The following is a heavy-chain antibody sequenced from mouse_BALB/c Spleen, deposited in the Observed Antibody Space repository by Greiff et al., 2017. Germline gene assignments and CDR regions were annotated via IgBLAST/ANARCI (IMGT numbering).Heavy chain of an antibody. J-gene: IGHJ3*01. D-gene: IGHD2-14*01. CDR3: ARGVYYRYDPFAY. V-gene: IGHV2-2*02. CDR2: IWSGGST. CDR1: GFSLTSYG. Sequence: QVQLQQSGPGLVQPSQSLSITCTVSGFSLTSYGVHWVRQSPGKGLEWLGVIWSGGSTDYNAAFISRLSISKDNSKSQVFFKMNSLQANDTAIYYCARGVYYRYDPFAYWGQGALGTVAA.